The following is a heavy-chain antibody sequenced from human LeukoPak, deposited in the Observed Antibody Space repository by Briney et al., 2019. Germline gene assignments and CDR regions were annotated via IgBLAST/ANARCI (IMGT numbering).Heavy chain of an antibody. CDR1: GFTFNTYS. CDR2: IKQDGSEK. V-gene: IGHV3-7*01. J-gene: IGHJ4*02. CDR3: ARDQQIAVAGTSSDY. D-gene: IGHD6-19*01. Sequence: GSLRLSCEASGFTFNTYSMNWARQAPGKGLEWVANIKQDGSEKYYVDSVKGRFTISRDNAKNSLYLQMNSLRAEDTAVYYCARDQQIAVAGTSSDYWGQGTLVTVSS.